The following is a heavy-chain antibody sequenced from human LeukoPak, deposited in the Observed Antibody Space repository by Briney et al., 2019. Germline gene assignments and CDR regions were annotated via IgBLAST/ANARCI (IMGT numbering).Heavy chain of an antibody. CDR3: ARVGMVATFHFDY. D-gene: IGHD5-12*01. CDR1: AYSISSGYY. CDR2: IYHSGST. Sequence: SHTLSLACTVAAYSISSGYYWSWILQPPGKGLERIGSIYHSGSTYYNPSLKSRVTISVDTSKTQFSLKLSSVTAADAAVYYCARVGMVATFHFDYWGERTVVAFSP. J-gene: IGHJ4*02. V-gene: IGHV4-38-2*02.